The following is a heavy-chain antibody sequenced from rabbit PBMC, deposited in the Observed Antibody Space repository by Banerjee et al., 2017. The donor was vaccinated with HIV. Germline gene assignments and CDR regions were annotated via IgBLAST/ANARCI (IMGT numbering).Heavy chain of an antibody. CDR1: ELDFSGSYW. Sequence: QSLEESGGDLVKPGASLTLTCTASELDFSGSYWICWVRQAPGKGLEWIACIYAGSSASTYYASWAKGRFTISKTSSTTVTLQMTSLTAADTATYFCARDTDAGDGYVSFNLWGQGTLVTVS. V-gene: IGHV1S40*01. D-gene: IGHD6-1*01. CDR2: IYAGSSAST. J-gene: IGHJ4*01. CDR3: ARDTDAGDGYVSFNL.